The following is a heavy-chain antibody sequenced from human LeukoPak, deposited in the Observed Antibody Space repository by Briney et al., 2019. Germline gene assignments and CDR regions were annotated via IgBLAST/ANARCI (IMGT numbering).Heavy chain of an antibody. CDR2: INQDGSEK. CDR3: ERGAYYDILTGSYPPLGWFDS. CDR1: GFTFSRYW. J-gene: IGHJ5*01. V-gene: IGHV3-7*04. D-gene: IGHD3-9*01. Sequence: GGSLRLSFAASGFTFSRYWMSWVRQAPGKELEGVANINQDGSEKYYVDPVKARLPISRDNAKNSLYVKMNSLRADDTAVYYCERGAYYDILTGSYPPLGWFDSWGQGTLVTVSS.